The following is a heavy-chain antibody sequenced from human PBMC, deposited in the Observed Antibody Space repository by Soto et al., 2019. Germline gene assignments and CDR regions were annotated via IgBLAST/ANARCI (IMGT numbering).Heavy chain of an antibody. CDR1: GYTFTSYG. CDR2: ISAYNGNT. CDR3: ARDSGRYCSGGSCYNWFDP. V-gene: IGHV1-18*01. J-gene: IGHJ5*02. D-gene: IGHD2-15*01. Sequence: ASVKVSCKASGYTFTSYGISWVRQAPGQGLEWMGWISAYNGNTNYAQKLQGRVTMTTDTSTSTAYMELRSLRSDDTAVYYCARDSGRYCSGGSCYNWFDPWGQGTLVTVSS.